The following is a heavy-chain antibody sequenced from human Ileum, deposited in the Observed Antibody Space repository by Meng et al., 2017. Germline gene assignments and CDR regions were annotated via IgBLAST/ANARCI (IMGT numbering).Heavy chain of an antibody. J-gene: IGHJ4*02. CDR1: SGSISSNTY. D-gene: IGHD4-23*01. CDR2: ISHSGSA. V-gene: IGHV4-4*02. CDR3: ARHGGYSQDF. Sequence: QGLLQESGPGLVWPSGTLSPTCAVSSGSISSNTYWSWVRQPPGKGLEWIGQISHSGSAYYNPSLKSRVTMSVDKSKSQFSLMLTSVTAADTAIYYCARHGGYSQDFWGQGTLVTVSS.